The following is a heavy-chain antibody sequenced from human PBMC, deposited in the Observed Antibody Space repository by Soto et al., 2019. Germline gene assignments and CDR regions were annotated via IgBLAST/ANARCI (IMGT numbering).Heavy chain of an antibody. V-gene: IGHV1-69*01. Sequence: QVQLVQSGAEVKKPGSSVKVSCKASGGTFNNYAISWVRQAPGQGLEWMGGIIPIIGTADYAHKFQGRLAIRADESTGTTFMELSSLRSEDTALYYCARGGVDVVATSAFDYWGQGTLVTGSS. CDR3: ARGGVDVVATSAFDY. J-gene: IGHJ4*02. CDR1: GGTFNNYA. D-gene: IGHD5-12*01. CDR2: IIPIIGTA.